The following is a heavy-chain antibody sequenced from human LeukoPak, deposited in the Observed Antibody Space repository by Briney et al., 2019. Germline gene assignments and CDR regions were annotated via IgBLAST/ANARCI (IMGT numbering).Heavy chain of an antibody. CDR1: GGSISSSY. D-gene: IGHD3-22*01. CDR3: ARDRYYYDSSGYYFRFDP. V-gene: IGHV4-59*01. Sequence: PSETLSLTCTVSGGSISSSYWSWIRQPPGKGLEWIGYIYYSGSPNYNPSLKSRVTISVDTSKNQFSLKLTSVTAADTAVYYCARDRYYYDSSGYYFRFDPWGQGTLVTVSS. J-gene: IGHJ5*02. CDR2: IYYSGSP.